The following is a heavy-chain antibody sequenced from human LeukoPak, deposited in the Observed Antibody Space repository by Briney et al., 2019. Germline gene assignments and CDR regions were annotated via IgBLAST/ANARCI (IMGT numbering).Heavy chain of an antibody. CDR1: GFTFNNYA. J-gene: IGHJ6*04. CDR2: ISGSGDST. D-gene: IGHD6-19*01. V-gene: IGHV3-23*01. Sequence: PGGSLRLSCEASGFTFNNYAMSWVRQAPGKGLEWVSAISGSGDSTYYTDSVKGRFSISRDNSKNTLYLQMNSLRAEDTAVYYCAKENSIPVAGTSGDYYYYGMDVWGKGTTVTVSS. CDR3: AKENSIPVAGTSGDYYYYGMDV.